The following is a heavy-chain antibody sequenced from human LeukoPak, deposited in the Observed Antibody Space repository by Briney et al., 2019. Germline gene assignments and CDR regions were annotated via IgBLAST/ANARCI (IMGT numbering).Heavy chain of an antibody. D-gene: IGHD6-13*01. CDR1: GYSFTSYW. V-gene: IGHV5-51*01. CDR2: IYPGDSDT. CDR3: ARPAAAGNYYYYGMDV. J-gene: IGHJ6*02. Sequence: GESLKISCKGSGYSFTSYWIGWVRQMPGKGLEWMGIIYPGDSDTRYSPSFQGQVTISDDKSISTAYLQCSSLKASDTAMYYCARPAAAGNYYYYGMDVWGQGTTVTVSS.